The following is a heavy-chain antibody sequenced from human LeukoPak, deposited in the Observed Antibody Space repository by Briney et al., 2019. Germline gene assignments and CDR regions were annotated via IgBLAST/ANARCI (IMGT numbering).Heavy chain of an antibody. D-gene: IGHD1-7*01. V-gene: IGHV4-61*02. Sequence: PSQTLSLTCTVSGDSISSGTYYWSWIRQPAGKGLEWIGRIYATGSTNYNPSLKSRVTISVDTSKDQFSLKLSSVTAADTAVYYCARTGLTGTTEEGNAYYFDYWGQGTLVTVSS. CDR2: IYATGST. J-gene: IGHJ4*02. CDR3: ARTGLTGTTEEGNAYYFDY. CDR1: GDSISSGTYY.